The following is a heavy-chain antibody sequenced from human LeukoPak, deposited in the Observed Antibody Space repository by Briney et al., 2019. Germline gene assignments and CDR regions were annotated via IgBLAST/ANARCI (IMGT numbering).Heavy chain of an antibody. J-gene: IGHJ5*02. V-gene: IGHV3-33*08. CDR3: ARETAMVPNWFDP. D-gene: IGHD5-18*01. Sequence: GGSLRLSCAASGFTFSSYGMHWVRQAPAKGLEWVAFIRYDGSNTYYADSVKGRFTISRDNSKNTLYLQMNSLRAEDTAVYYCARETAMVPNWFDPWGQGTLVTVSS. CDR1: GFTFSSYG. CDR2: IRYDGSNT.